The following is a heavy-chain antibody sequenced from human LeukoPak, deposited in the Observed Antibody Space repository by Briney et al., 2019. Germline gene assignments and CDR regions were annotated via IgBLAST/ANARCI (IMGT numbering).Heavy chain of an antibody. CDR1: GYTFTSYG. D-gene: IGHD3-9*01. CDR3: ARDVNVLRYFEGPQAFDI. J-gene: IGHJ3*02. CDR2: ISAYNGNT. Sequence: ASVKVSCTASGYTFTSYGISWVRQAPGQGLEWMGWISAYNGNTNYAQKLQGRVTMTTDTSTSTAYMELRSLRSDDTAVYDCARDVNVLRYFEGPQAFDIWGQGTMVTVSS. V-gene: IGHV1-18*04.